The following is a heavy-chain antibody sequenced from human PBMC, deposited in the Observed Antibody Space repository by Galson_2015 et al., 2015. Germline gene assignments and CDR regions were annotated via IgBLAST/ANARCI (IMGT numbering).Heavy chain of an antibody. CDR2: IYYSGST. CDR1: GGSISSGGYY. CDR3: ARVSDGGSGWQTKHDDY. D-gene: IGHD6-19*01. Sequence: LSLTCTVSGGSISSGGYYWSWIRQHPGKGLEWIGYIYYSGSTYYNPSLKSRVTISVDTSKNQFSLKLSSVTAADTAVYYCARVSDGGSGWQTKHDDYWGQGTLVTVSS. J-gene: IGHJ4*02. V-gene: IGHV4-31*03.